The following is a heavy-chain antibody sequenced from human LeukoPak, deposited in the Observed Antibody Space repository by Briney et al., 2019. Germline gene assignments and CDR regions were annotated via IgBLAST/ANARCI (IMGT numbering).Heavy chain of an antibody. J-gene: IGHJ4*02. CDR3: ASNRYYYDSSGYDFDY. CDR2: INPNSGGT. D-gene: IGHD3-22*01. CDR1: GYTFTGYY. V-gene: IGHV1-2*02. Sequence: ASVKVSCKASGYTFTGYYMRWVRQAPGQGLEWMGWINPNSGGTNYAQKFQGRVTMTRDTSISTAYMELSRLRSDDTAVYYCASNRYYYDSSGYDFDYWGQGTLVTVSS.